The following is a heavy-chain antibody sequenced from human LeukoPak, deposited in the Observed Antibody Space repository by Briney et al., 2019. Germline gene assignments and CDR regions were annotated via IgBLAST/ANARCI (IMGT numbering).Heavy chain of an antibody. Sequence: SETLSLTCTVSGGSISSYYWSWVQQPPGKGLEWIGYIYYSGSTNYNPSLKSRVTISVDTSKNQFSLKLSSVTAADTAVYYCARDGGKVQDWGQGTLVTVSS. D-gene: IGHD1-1*01. CDR2: IYYSGST. J-gene: IGHJ4*02. V-gene: IGHV4-59*01. CDR3: ARDGGKVQD. CDR1: GGSISSYY.